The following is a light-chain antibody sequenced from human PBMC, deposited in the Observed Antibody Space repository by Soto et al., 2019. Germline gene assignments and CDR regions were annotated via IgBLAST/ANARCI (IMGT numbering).Light chain of an antibody. Sequence: DIQMTQSPSSLSASVGDRVTITCRASHSISGYLNWYQQKPGKAPKLLIYAAPSLQSGVPSRFSGSGSGPDFTLTISSLQPEDFAIYYCQQSYSTPLLFGQGTRLEIK. V-gene: IGKV1-39*01. J-gene: IGKJ5*01. CDR1: HSISGY. CDR3: QQSYSTPLL. CDR2: AAP.